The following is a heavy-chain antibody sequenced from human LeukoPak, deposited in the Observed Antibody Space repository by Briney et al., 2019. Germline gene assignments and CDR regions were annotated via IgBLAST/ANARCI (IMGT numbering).Heavy chain of an antibody. CDR2: IYYSGNT. D-gene: IGHD7-27*01. CDR1: GGFFSSGSYY. CDR3: ARDGVLGSYGMDV. Sequence: SETLSLTCTVSGGFFSSGSYYWSWIRQPPGKGLEWIGYIYYSGNTNYNPSLKSRVTIPVDTSKNQFSPKLSSVTAADTAVYYCARDGVLGSYGMDVWGQGTTVTVSS. V-gene: IGHV4-61*01. J-gene: IGHJ6*02.